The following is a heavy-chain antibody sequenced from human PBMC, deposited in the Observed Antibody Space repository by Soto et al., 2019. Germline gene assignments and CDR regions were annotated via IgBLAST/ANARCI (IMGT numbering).Heavy chain of an antibody. J-gene: IGHJ4*02. D-gene: IGHD3-10*01. V-gene: IGHV4-30-4*01. Sequence: QVQLQESGPGLVKPSQTLSLTCTVSGGSISSGDYYWSWIRQPPGKGLEWIGYIYYSGSTYYNPSLKXRXTXTXXTSKNQCSLKLSSVTAADTAVYYCARAQGSGFLVSWGQGTLVTVSS. CDR2: IYYSGST. CDR1: GGSISSGDYY. CDR3: ARAQGSGFLVS.